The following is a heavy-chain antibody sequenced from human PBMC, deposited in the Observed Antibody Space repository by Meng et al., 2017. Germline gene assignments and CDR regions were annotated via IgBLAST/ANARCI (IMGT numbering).Heavy chain of an antibody. CDR3: ARDKTSVRYSSGWAHY. CDR2: INPNSGGT. J-gene: IGHJ4*02. V-gene: IGHV1-2*06. Sequence: VQLLQSGAEVEKPGAPGKVSCKASGYPFTGDYMHWVRQAPGQGLEWMGRINPNSGGTNYAQKFQGRVTMTRDTSISTAYMELSRLRSDDTAVYYCARDKTSVRYSSGWAHYWGQGTLVTVSS. CDR1: GYPFTGDY. D-gene: IGHD6-19*01.